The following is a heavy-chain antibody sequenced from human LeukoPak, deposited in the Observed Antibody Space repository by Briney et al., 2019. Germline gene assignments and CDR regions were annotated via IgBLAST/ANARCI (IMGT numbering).Heavy chain of an antibody. CDR3: SAYNYDEPFDY. CDR2: IKGKTDGGTT. V-gene: IGHV3-15*01. CDR1: GFSSTNAR. D-gene: IGHD3-22*01. J-gene: IGHJ4*02. Sequence: GGSLRLSCEASGFSSTNARMNWVRQAPGKGLEWVGRIKGKTDGGTTDNAAPVKGRFTISRDDSKNTLYLQMSGLKTEDTAVYYCSAYNYDEPFDYWGQGNLVTVSS.